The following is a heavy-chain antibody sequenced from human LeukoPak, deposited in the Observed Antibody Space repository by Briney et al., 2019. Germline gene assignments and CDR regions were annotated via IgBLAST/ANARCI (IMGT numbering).Heavy chain of an antibody. CDR1: GFTFSSYS. D-gene: IGHD5-12*01. CDR3: ARDPRGRGYRDYYYYMDV. V-gene: IGHV3-21*01. Sequence: PGGSLRLSCAASGFTFSSYSMNWVRQAPGKGLEWVSSISSSSSYIYYADSVKGRFTISRDNAKNSLYLQMNSLRAEDTAVYYCARDPRGRGYRDYYYYMDVWGKGTTVTVSS. CDR2: ISSSSSYI. J-gene: IGHJ6*03.